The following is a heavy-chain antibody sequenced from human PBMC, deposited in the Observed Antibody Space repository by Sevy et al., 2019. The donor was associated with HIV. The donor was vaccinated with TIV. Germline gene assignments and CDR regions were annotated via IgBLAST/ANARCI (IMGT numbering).Heavy chain of an antibody. CDR1: GFSFSGYT. J-gene: IGHJ2*01. D-gene: IGHD7-27*01. CDR2: ISTSSSNI. V-gene: IGHV3-48*02. CDR3: ARDPGFWYFDL. Sequence: GGSLRLSCAASGFSFSGYTMNWVRQAPGKGLEWVSYISTSSSNIHYADSMKGRFTVSRDNAKNSLYLQMNNLVDEDTAIYYCARDPGFWYFDLWGRGTLVTVSS.